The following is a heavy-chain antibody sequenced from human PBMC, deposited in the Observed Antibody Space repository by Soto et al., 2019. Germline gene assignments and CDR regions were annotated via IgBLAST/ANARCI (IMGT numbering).Heavy chain of an antibody. CDR3: ARDPLAAYY. CDR1: GFTVSTKY. Sequence: EVQLVESGGGLVQPGGSLRLSCAASGFTVSTKYMSWVRQAPGKGLEWVSVIYSGGSTFYADSVRGRLTISRDNSKNTVNLQMTSLRAEDTAVYYCARDPLAAYYWGHGTLVNAS. CDR2: IYSGGST. V-gene: IGHV3-66*01. J-gene: IGHJ4*01. D-gene: IGHD3-16*01.